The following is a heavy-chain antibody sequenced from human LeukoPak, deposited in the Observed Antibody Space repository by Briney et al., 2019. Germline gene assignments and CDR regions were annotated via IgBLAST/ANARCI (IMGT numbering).Heavy chain of an antibody. Sequence: GASVKVSCKASGYTFTTYALHWVRQDPGQRLEWMGWINAGNGDTKYSQKFQGRVTITRDTSASTGYMELSSLISEDTAVYYCAREGVAGTGLDFWGQGTLVTVSS. CDR1: GYTFTTYA. J-gene: IGHJ4*02. V-gene: IGHV1-3*01. CDR3: AREGVAGTGLDF. CDR2: INAGNGDT. D-gene: IGHD6-13*01.